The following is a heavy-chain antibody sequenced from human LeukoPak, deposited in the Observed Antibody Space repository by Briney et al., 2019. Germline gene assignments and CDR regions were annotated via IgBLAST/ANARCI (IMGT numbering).Heavy chain of an antibody. CDR3: ASIGGRGYPIRSWDA. Sequence: GGSLRLSCAASGFTFSSYWMSWVRQAPGKGLEWVSVIYSGGSTYYADSVKGRFTISRDNSKNTLYLQMNSLRAEDTAVYYCASIGGRGYPIRSWDAWGQGTLVTVSS. CDR1: GFTFSSYW. V-gene: IGHV3-66*01. CDR2: IYSGGST. J-gene: IGHJ5*02. D-gene: IGHD3-22*01.